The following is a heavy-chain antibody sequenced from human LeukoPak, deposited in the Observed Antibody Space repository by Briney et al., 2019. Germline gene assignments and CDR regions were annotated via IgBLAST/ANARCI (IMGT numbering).Heavy chain of an antibody. Sequence: PGGSLRLSCAASGFTFNNYALSWVRQAPGKGLEWVSAISGSGGSTYYADSVKGRFTISRDNSKNTLYLQMNSLRAEDTAVYYCAKELPASGWYFAEMDVWGKGTTVTVSS. CDR2: ISGSGGST. V-gene: IGHV3-23*01. CDR3: AKELPASGWYFAEMDV. D-gene: IGHD6-19*01. J-gene: IGHJ6*04. CDR1: GFTFNNYA.